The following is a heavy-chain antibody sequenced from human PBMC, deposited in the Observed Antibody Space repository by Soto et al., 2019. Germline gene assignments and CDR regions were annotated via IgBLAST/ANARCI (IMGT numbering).Heavy chain of an antibody. CDR2: INAGNGNT. CDR1: GYTFTSYA. D-gene: IGHD4-17*01. Sequence: ASVKVSCKASGYTFTSYAMHWVRQAPGQRLEWMGWINAGNGNTKYSQKFQGRVTMTRDTSISTAYMELSSLRSEDTAVYYCSRYGDLNYYYYYMDFWGKGTTVTVSS. V-gene: IGHV1-3*01. CDR3: SRYGDLNYYYYYMDF. J-gene: IGHJ6*03.